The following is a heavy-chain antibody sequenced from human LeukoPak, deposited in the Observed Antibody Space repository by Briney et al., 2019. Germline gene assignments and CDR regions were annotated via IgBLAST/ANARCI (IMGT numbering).Heavy chain of an antibody. J-gene: IGHJ4*02. CDR1: GGSITDYC. V-gene: IGHV4-59*08. CDR3: AGHQNSGTYPLDY. Sequence: SETLSLTCTVSGGSITDYCWSWIRQPPGGGLEWIAFICSGGRTMSNPSLKSRATMSLDTSRSQFSLKVTSVTAADTAFYYCAGHQNSGTYPLDYWGQGTLVTVSS. D-gene: IGHD3-10*01. CDR2: ICSGGRT.